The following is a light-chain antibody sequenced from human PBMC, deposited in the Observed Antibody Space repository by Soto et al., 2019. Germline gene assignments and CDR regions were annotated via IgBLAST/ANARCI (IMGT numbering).Light chain of an antibody. CDR3: SSYTFSSTLVV. Sequence: QSALTQPASVSGSPGQSITISCTGTSSDVGGYNFVSWYQQHPGKAPRLMIFEVNNRPSGVSDRFSGSKSGNTASLTISGLQAEDEAGYYCSSYTFSSTLVVFGGGTKLTVL. CDR2: EVN. CDR1: SSDVGGYNF. J-gene: IGLJ3*02. V-gene: IGLV2-14*01.